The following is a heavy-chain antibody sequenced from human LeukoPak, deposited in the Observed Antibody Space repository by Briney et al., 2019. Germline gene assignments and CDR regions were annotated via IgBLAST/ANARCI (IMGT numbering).Heavy chain of an antibody. CDR1: GYTLTELS. J-gene: IGHJ4*02. D-gene: IGHD3-22*01. Sequence: ASVKVSCKVSGYTLTELSMHWVRQAPGKGLEWMGGFDPEDGETIYAQKFQGRVTMTEDTSTDTAYMELSSLRSEDTAVYYCATDLRRPFSMIPSPNFDYWGQGTLVTVSS. V-gene: IGHV1-24*01. CDR2: FDPEDGET. CDR3: ATDLRRPFSMIPSPNFDY.